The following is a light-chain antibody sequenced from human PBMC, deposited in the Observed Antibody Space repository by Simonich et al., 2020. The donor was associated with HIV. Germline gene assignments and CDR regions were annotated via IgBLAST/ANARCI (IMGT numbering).Light chain of an antibody. J-gene: IGKJ5*01. V-gene: IGKV2D-29*02. CDR1: QSLLHSDGKTY. CDR3: MQSVQLPIT. Sequence: DIVMTQTPLSLSVTPGQPDSISCNSSQSLLHSDGKTYLYWYLQKPGQSPHLLIHEVSNRVSGVPDRFSGSGSGTDFTLKISRVEAEDIGLYYCMQSVQLPITFGQGTRLEIK. CDR2: EVS.